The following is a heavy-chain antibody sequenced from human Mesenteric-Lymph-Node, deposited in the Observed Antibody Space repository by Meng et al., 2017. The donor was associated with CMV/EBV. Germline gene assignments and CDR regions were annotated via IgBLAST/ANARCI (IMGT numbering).Heavy chain of an antibody. CDR3: AKRTGYCSSTSCYTLWYFDL. Sequence: GGSLRLSCAASGFTFSTYGMNWVRQAPGKGLEWVSGISGSGGSTYHADSVKGRFTISRDNSKNTLYLQMNSLRAEDTAVYYCAKRTGYCSSTSCYTLWYFDLWGRGTLVTVSS. CDR1: GFTFSTYG. J-gene: IGHJ2*01. V-gene: IGHV3-23*01. D-gene: IGHD2-2*02. CDR2: ISGSGGST.